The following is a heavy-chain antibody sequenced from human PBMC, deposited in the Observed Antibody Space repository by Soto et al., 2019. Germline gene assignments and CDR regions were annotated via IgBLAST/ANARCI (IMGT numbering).Heavy chain of an antibody. CDR1: GGSISSSSYY. CDR2: TYYSGST. J-gene: IGHJ4*02. Sequence: QLQLQESGPGLVKPSETLSLTCTVSGGSISSSSYYWGWIRQPPGKGLEWIGSTYYSGSTYYNLSLKGRVTISVDTANNQFSLRLSSVTAADTAVYYCARPFRYSSGWYFDYWGQGTLVTVSS. CDR3: ARPFRYSSGWYFDY. D-gene: IGHD6-19*01. V-gene: IGHV4-39*01.